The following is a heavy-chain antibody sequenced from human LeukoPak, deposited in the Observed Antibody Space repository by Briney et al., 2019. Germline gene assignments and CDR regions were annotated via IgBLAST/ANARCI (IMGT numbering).Heavy chain of an antibody. V-gene: IGHV3-21*01. CDR3: AREDSSSWAFYFDY. Sequence: TGGSLRLSCAASGFTFSSYAMSWVRQAPGKGLEWVSSISSSSSYIYYADSVKGRFTISRDNAKNSLYLQMNSLRAEDTAVYYCAREDSSSWAFYFDYRGQGTLVTVSS. J-gene: IGHJ4*02. D-gene: IGHD6-13*01. CDR2: ISSSSSYI. CDR1: GFTFSSYA.